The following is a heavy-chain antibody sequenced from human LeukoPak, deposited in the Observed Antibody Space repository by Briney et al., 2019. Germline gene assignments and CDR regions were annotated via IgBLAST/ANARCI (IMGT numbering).Heavy chain of an antibody. V-gene: IGHV1-24*01. CDR3: ATDDPTRLPGIAAAGSYYYYGMDV. Sequence: ASVKVSCKISGYTLTELSMLWVRQAPGKGLEWMGGIDPEDGETIYAQKFQGRVTMTEDTSTDTAYMELSSLRSEDTAVYYCATDDPTRLPGIAAAGSYYYYGMDVWGQGTTVTVSS. CDR2: IDPEDGET. J-gene: IGHJ6*02. D-gene: IGHD6-13*01. CDR1: GYTLTELS.